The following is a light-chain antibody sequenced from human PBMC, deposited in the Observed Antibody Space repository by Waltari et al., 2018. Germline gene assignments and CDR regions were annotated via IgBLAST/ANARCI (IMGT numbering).Light chain of an antibody. CDR3: QQYYNSRRA. CDR2: WAS. CDR1: QSLFYTSNHKNY. V-gene: IGKV4-1*01. Sequence: DICLIKYPDSMAWSLGKRAIIHFKSRQSLFYTSNHKNYLAWFQQKVGHPPKVLIYWASTRESGVPDRFSGSGSGTDFTLTISSLQAEDVAVYYCQQYYNSRRAFGQGTKVEIK. J-gene: IGKJ1*01.